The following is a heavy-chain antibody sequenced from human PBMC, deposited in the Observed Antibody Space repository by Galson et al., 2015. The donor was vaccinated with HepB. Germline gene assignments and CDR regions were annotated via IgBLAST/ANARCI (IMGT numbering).Heavy chain of an antibody. J-gene: IGHJ4*02. CDR2: IYYSGST. CDR3: ASEDGTTVTFDY. V-gene: IGHV4-39*07. D-gene: IGHD4-17*01. CDR1: GGSISSSSYY. Sequence: SETLSLTCTVSGGSISSSSYYWGWIRQPPGKGLEWIGSIYYSGSTYYNPSLKSRVTISVDTSKNQFSLKLSSVTAADTAVYYCASEDGTTVTFDYWGQGTPVTVSS.